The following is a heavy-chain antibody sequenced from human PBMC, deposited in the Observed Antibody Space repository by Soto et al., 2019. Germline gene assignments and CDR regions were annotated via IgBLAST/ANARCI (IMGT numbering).Heavy chain of an antibody. J-gene: IGHJ6*02. CDR2: IIPIFGTA. CDR1: GGTFSSYA. V-gene: IGHV1-69*12. CDR3: ARGYDYVWGSYRPSLHYYGMDV. Sequence: QVQLVQSGAEVKKPGSSVKVSCKASGGTFSSYAIRWVRQAPGQGLEWMGGIIPIFGTANYAQKFQGRVTITADESTSTAYMELTSLRSEDTAVYYCARGYDYVWGSYRPSLHYYGMDVWGQGTTVTVSS. D-gene: IGHD3-16*02.